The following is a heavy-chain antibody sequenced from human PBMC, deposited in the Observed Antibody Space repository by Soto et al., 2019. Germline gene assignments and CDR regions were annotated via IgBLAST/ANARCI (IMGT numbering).Heavy chain of an antibody. D-gene: IGHD3-9*01. CDR2: IYDTGST. CDR3: ARCPIDHNWFDP. Sequence: PSETLSLTCTVSGSDITTYYWSWLRQSPGKGLEWIGHIYDTGSTTYNPSLKSRVTISVDTSNKQLSLRLTSVTAADTAVYYCARCPIDHNWFDPWGQGTLVTSPQ. V-gene: IGHV4-59*01. J-gene: IGHJ5*02. CDR1: GSDITTYY.